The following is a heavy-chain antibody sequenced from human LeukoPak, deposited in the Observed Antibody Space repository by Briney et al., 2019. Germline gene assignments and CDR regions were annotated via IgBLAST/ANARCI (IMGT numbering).Heavy chain of an antibody. Sequence: SETLSLTCTVSGGSISSYYWSLIRQPPGKGLEWIGYIYYSGSTNYNPSLKSRVTISVDTSKNQFSLKLSSVTAADTAVYYCARLVGMATTNWGQGTLVTVSS. CDR3: ARLVGMATTN. J-gene: IGHJ4*02. CDR1: GGSISSYY. V-gene: IGHV4-59*12. D-gene: IGHD5-24*01. CDR2: IYYSGST.